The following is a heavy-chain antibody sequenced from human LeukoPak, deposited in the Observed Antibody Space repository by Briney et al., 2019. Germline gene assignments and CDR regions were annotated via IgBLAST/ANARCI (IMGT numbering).Heavy chain of an antibody. D-gene: IGHD3-22*01. CDR2: IYPGDSDT. CDR3: ARGGYDSSGYLLY. J-gene: IGHJ4*02. V-gene: IGHV5-51*01. Sequence: GESLKISCQGSAYIFSTYWIGWVRQVPGKGLEWMGIIYPGDSDTRYSPSFQGQVTISADKSISTAYLQWSSLKASDTAMYYCARGGYDSSGYLLYWGQGTLVTVSS. CDR1: AYIFSTYW.